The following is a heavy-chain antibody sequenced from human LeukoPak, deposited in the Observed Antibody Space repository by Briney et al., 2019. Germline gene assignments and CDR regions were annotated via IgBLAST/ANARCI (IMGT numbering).Heavy chain of an antibody. CDR2: INPNSGGT. CDR1: GYTFTGYY. D-gene: IGHD3-22*01. V-gene: IGHV1-2*06. Sequence: GASVKVSCKASGYTFTGYYMHWVRQAPGQGLEWMGRINPNSGGTNYAQKFQGRVTMTRDTSISTAYMELSRLRSDDTAVYYWARRYYYDSSGHIDIWGKGTTVTVSS. J-gene: IGHJ6*04. CDR3: ARRYYYDSSGHIDI.